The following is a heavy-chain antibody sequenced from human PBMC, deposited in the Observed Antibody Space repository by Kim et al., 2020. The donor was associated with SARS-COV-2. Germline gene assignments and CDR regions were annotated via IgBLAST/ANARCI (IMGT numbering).Heavy chain of an antibody. D-gene: IGHD4-4*01. CDR3: ARDAGGKMSTVSLDF. J-gene: IGHJ4*02. V-gene: IGHV3-30*07. Sequence: AASVKGRFTLPRDKSKNPLYLQMNSLRAEDTAVYYCARDAGGKMSTVSLDFWGQGTLVTVSS.